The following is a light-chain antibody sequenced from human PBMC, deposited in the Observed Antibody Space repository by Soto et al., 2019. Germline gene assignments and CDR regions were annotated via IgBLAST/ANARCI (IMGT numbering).Light chain of an antibody. V-gene: IGKV3-15*01. Sequence: EIVVTQSPATLSVSPGERATLSCRASQSVGNNFAWYQQKPGQAPRLLIFATSTRATGVPARFSGSGSGTECTLAVGGRQAEDLAVYYCQECGDWPLTGGGGAKVEI. CDR1: QSVGNN. J-gene: IGKJ4*01. CDR2: ATS. CDR3: QECGDWPLT.